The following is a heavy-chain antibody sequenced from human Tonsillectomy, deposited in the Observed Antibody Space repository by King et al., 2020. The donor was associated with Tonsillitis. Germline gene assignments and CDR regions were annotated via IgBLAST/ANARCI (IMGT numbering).Heavy chain of an antibody. CDR3: ARASREY. CDR1: GLTFSRYS. J-gene: IGHJ4*02. D-gene: IGHD2/OR15-2a*01. CDR2: IYSSSSTI. V-gene: IGHV3-48*02. Sequence: VQLVESGGGLVQPGGSLRLSCEASGLTFSRYSMMWVRQAPGKGLEWVSYIYSSSSTIYYADSVKGRFTISRDNTKNSLYLQMNRLRDEDTAVYYCARASREYWGQGTLVTVSS.